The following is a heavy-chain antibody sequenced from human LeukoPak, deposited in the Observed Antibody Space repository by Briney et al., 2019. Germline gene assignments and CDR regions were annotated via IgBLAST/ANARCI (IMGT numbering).Heavy chain of an antibody. Sequence: GGSLRLSCAASGFTFSDSYMSWIRQAPGKGLEWISYVSSSGSTIYYADSVKGRFTISRDNAKNSLYLQMYSLRAEDTAVYYCATELGFRNAFNIWGQGTMVTVSS. V-gene: IGHV3-11*01. D-gene: IGHD3-16*01. CDR1: GFTFSDSY. CDR2: VSSSGSTI. CDR3: ATELGFRNAFNI. J-gene: IGHJ3*02.